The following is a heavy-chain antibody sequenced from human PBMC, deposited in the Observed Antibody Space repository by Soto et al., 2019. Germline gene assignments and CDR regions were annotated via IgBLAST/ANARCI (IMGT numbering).Heavy chain of an antibody. CDR2: IYYSGST. J-gene: IGHJ4*02. CDR3: AREAASSGSYYNLLRFDY. CDR1: GGSISSSSYY. D-gene: IGHD3-10*01. Sequence: SETLSLTCTVSGGSISSSSYYWGWIRQPPGKGLEWIGSIYYSGSTYYNPSLTSRATISVDTSKNQFSLKLSSVTAADTAVYYCAREAASSGSYYNLLRFDYWGQGTLVTVSS. V-gene: IGHV4-39*02.